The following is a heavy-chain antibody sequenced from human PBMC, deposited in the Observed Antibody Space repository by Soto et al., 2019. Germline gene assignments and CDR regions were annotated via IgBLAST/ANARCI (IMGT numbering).Heavy chain of an antibody. Sequence: QVQLVQSGAEVKKPGASVKVSCKASGYTFTSYAMHWVRQAPGQRLEWMGWINAGNGNTKYSQKFQGRVTITRDTSASTAYMELSRLRSEDTPVYYCARGPPLVPLILVVPAEDMDVWGQGTTVTVSS. J-gene: IGHJ6*02. CDR2: INAGNGNT. V-gene: IGHV1-3*01. D-gene: IGHD2-2*01. CDR3: ARGPPLVPLILVVPAEDMDV. CDR1: GYTFTSYA.